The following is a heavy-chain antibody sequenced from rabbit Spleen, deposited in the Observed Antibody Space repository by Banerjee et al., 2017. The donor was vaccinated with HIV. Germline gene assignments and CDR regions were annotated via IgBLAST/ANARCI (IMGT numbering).Heavy chain of an antibody. D-gene: IGHD7-1*01. CDR2: IYAGSSSIT. CDR1: GFSFSSGYY. J-gene: IGHJ4*01. V-gene: IGHV1S45*01. CDR3: ARHYSTVTLSVDL. Sequence: QEQLEESGGDLVKPGASLTLTCTASGFSFSSGYYMCWVRQAPGKGLEWIACIYAGSSSITAYASWARGRFTISKTSSTTVTLQMTSLTVADTATYFCARHYSTVTLSVDLWGPGTLVTVS.